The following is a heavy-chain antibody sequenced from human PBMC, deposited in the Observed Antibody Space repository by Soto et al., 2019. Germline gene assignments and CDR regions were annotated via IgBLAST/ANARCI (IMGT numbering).Heavy chain of an antibody. Sequence: SETLSLTYTVSGDSVSSGSCYWAWIRQAPGKGLEWIGSIYYSGSTYYNPSLKSRVTISVDTSKNQFSLKLSSVTAADTALYYCARQITMIVGGFEYWGQGTLVTVSS. D-gene: IGHD3-22*01. V-gene: IGHV4-39*01. CDR1: GDSVSSGSCY. J-gene: IGHJ4*02. CDR3: ARQITMIVGGFEY. CDR2: IYYSGST.